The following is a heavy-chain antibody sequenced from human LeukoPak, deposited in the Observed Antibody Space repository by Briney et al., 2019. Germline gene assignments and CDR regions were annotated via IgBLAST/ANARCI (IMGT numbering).Heavy chain of an antibody. J-gene: IGHJ4*02. V-gene: IGHV3-21*03. CDR3: ASDEGGSFDY. Sequence: PLRSLSLSCVPSGFTFSAYTINSVRQTPRKRLWWVSCISSSSNYIYYADSVKGRFTISRDNDKNSLYLQTNSLRDDDTAVYYCASDEGGSFDYWGQGTLVTVSS. D-gene: IGHD3-16*01. CDR1: GFTFSAYT. CDR2: ISSSSNYI.